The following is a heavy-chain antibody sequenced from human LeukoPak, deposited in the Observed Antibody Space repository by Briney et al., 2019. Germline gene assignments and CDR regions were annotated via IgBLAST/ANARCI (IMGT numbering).Heavy chain of an antibody. CDR3: AREWYYDSSGYFPGDWFDP. CDR2: IKQDGSEK. J-gene: IGHJ5*02. V-gene: IGHV3-7*01. Sequence: QPGGSLRLSCAASGFTFSSYGMHWVRQAPGKGLEWVANIKQDGSEKYYVDSVKGRFTISRDNAKNSLYLQMNSLRAEDTAVYYCAREWYYDSSGYFPGDWFDPWGQGTLVTVSS. CDR1: GFTFSSYG. D-gene: IGHD3-22*01.